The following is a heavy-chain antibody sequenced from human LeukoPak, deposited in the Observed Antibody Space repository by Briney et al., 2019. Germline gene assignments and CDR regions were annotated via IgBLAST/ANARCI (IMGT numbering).Heavy chain of an antibody. CDR2: ISSSLSVI. CDR1: GFTFSSYI. D-gene: IGHD6-19*01. J-gene: IGHJ3*02. CDR3: TRDQYSGHWYYAFDI. Sequence: HPGGSLRLSCAASGFTFSSYIMNWVRQAPGKGPEWVSYISSSLSVIYYADSVKGRFTISRDNAKNSLFLQMNNLRDEDTAVYYCTRDQYSGHWYYAFDIWGQGTRVTVSS. V-gene: IGHV3-48*02.